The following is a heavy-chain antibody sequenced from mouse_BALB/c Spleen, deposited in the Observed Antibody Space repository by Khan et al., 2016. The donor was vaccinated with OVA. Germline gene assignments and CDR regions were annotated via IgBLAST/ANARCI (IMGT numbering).Heavy chain of an antibody. D-gene: IGHD2-3*01. Sequence: EVQLQESGPGLVKPSQSLSLTCTVTGYSITSDYACNWLRQLPGNKLEWMGYISASGSTNYNPPLKSRITITRDTSKNQFFLKLNSVTTDDTDTYYCARDGSRYNHAMDYWGQGTSVTVSS. J-gene: IGHJ4*01. CDR3: ARDGSRYNHAMDY. V-gene: IGHV3-2*02. CDR1: GYSITSDYA. CDR2: ISASGST.